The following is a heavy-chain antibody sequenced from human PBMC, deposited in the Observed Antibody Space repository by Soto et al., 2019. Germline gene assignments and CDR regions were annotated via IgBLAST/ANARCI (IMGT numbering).Heavy chain of an antibody. CDR3: ERDQGLTTVHSNDLDI. D-gene: IGHD4-17*01. CDR1: GGYISSGGYY. Sequence: QVQLQESGPGLVKPSQTLSLTCTVSGGYISSGGYYWRWLRQRPGQGLEWIGYTYYSGSTSYNPSLNSPVTMSVDASKNQFSLRLSSVIAATTAVYYCERDQGLTTVHSNDLDIWCQGTMVTVSS. V-gene: IGHV4-31*01. J-gene: IGHJ3*02. CDR2: TYYSGST.